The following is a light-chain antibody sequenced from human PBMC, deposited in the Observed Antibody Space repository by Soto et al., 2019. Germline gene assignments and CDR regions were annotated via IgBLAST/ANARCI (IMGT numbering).Light chain of an antibody. CDR3: QQSFSSPIT. CDR2: AAS. CDR1: QTIKNY. J-gene: IGKJ5*01. V-gene: IGKV1-39*01. Sequence: DIQMTQSPSSLSASVGDRVTITCRSSQTIKNYLNWYQQKPGKAPNLLIYAASILQSGVPSRFSGSGSGTDFTLTISSLQPEDFATYYCQQSFSSPITFGQGNRLEIK.